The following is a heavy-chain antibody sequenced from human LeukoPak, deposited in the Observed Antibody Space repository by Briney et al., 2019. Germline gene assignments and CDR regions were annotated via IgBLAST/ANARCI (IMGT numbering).Heavy chain of an antibody. Sequence: GASVKVSCKASGYTFTRYYMNWVRQAPGKGLEWMGIINPSAGSTNYAQKFQGRVTMTRDTSTSTIYMEVSSLRSADTAVYYCATSFRAVNWFDPWGQGTLVTVSS. J-gene: IGHJ5*02. CDR1: GYTFTRYY. V-gene: IGHV1-46*01. CDR2: INPSAGST. D-gene: IGHD3-10*01. CDR3: ATSFRAVNWFDP.